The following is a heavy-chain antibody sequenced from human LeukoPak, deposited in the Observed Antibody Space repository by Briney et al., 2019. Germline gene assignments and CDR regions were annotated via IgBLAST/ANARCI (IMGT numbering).Heavy chain of an antibody. CDR1: GFTFSSYS. CDR3: ASRGMSSYYGMDV. V-gene: IGHV3-21*01. J-gene: IGHJ6*02. Sequence: GGSLRLSCAASGFTFSSYSMNWVRQAPGKGLEWVSSISSSSSYIYYADSVKGRFTISRDNAKNSLYLQMNSLRAEDTAVYYCASRGMSSYYGMDVWGQGTTVTVSS. CDR2: ISSSSSYI. D-gene: IGHD3-10*01.